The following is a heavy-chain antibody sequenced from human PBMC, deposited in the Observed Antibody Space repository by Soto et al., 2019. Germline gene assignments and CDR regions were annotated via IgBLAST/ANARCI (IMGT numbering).Heavy chain of an antibody. CDR2: IVPMFGTA. CDR1: GGTFGNSA. Sequence: QVQLVQSGAEVKKPGSSVNVSCKTSGGTFGNSAVTWVRQAPGQGLEWLGGIVPMFGTANYAQKFQGRVTMTGDEAKITAYMELNSLKTADAAVYYCARDGDPQSAFWSGPLGGGRFDPWGQGTLVTVSS. CDR3: ARDGDPQSAFWSGPLGGGRFDP. J-gene: IGHJ5*02. D-gene: IGHD3-3*01. V-gene: IGHV1-69*12.